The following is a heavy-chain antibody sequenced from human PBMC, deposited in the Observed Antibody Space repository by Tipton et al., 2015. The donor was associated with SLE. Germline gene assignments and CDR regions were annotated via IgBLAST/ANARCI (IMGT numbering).Heavy chain of an antibody. D-gene: IGHD3-10*01. CDR1: GGSISSYY. CDR2: IYYSGST. J-gene: IGHJ4*02. V-gene: IGHV4-59*01. CDR3: ARGGDYYGSGSYSYFDY. Sequence: TLSLTCTVSGGSISSYYWSWIRQPPGKGLEWIGYIYYSGSTNCNPSLKSRVTISVDTSKNQFSLKLSSVTAADTAVYYCARGGDYYGSGSYSYFDYWGQGTLVTVSS.